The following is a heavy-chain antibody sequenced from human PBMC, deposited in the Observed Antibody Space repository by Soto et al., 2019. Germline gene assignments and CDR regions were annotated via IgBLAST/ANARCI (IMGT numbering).Heavy chain of an antibody. CDR2: IIAYHGNT. CDR1: GGTFSSYT. V-gene: IGHV1-18*01. D-gene: IGHD2-15*01. CDR3: AREYSSAFDI. J-gene: IGHJ3*02. Sequence: ASVKVSCKASGGTFSSYTISWVRQAPGQGLEWMGRIIAYHGNTNYAQKLQGRVTITTDTSTSTAYMELRSLRSDDTAVYYCAREYSSAFDIWGQGTMVTVSS.